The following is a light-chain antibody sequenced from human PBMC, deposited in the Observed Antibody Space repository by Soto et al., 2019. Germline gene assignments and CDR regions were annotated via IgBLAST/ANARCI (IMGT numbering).Light chain of an antibody. Sequence: ALTQPASVSGSPGQSITISCTGTSSDVGGYNYVSWYQQQPGKAPKFMIYDVSNRPSGVSNRFSGSKSGNTASLTISGLQAEDEADYYCCSYTTSNTRQIVFGTGTKVTVL. CDR2: DVS. CDR3: CSYTTSNTRQIV. J-gene: IGLJ1*01. CDR1: SSDVGGYNY. V-gene: IGLV2-14*01.